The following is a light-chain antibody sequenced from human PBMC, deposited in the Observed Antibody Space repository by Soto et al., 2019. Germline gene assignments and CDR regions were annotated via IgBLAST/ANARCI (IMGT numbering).Light chain of an antibody. V-gene: IGLV1-40*01. CDR2: GST. J-gene: IGLJ2*01. CDR3: QSYGSSLYVV. CDR1: SSNIGAGYD. Sequence: QSVLTQPASVSGAPGQRVTISCTGSSSNIGAGYDVPWYQQLPGAAPKLLIYGSTNRPSGVPDRFSGSKSGTSASLAITGLLAEDEAYYYCQSYGSSLYVVFGGGTQLTVL.